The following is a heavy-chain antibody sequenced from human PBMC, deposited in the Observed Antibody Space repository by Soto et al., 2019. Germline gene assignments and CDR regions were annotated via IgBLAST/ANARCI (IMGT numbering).Heavy chain of an antibody. D-gene: IGHD3-9*01. CDR1: GFTFSSYG. V-gene: IGHV3-30*18. CDR2: ISYDGSNK. CDR3: AKAILTGPWWYYYGMDV. Sequence: PGGSLRLSCAASGFTFSSYGMHWVRQAPGKGLEWVAVISYDGSNKYYADSVKGRFTISRDNSKNTLYLQMNSLRAEDTAVYYCAKAILTGPWWYYYGMDVWGQGTTVTVSS. J-gene: IGHJ6*02.